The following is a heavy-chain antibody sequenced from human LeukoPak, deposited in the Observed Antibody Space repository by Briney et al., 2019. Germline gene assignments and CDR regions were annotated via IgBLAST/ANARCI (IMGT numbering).Heavy chain of an antibody. CDR3: ARGKDGVVVPAAIDYFDY. Sequence: SQTLSLTCAVSGASLSSGGYSWSWIRQPPGKGLEWIGYIYHSGSTYYNPSLKSRVTISVDRSKNQFSLKLSSVTAADTAVYYCARGKDGVVVPAAIDYFDYWGQGTLVTVSS. CDR1: GASLSSGGYS. J-gene: IGHJ4*02. D-gene: IGHD2-2*01. CDR2: IYHSGST. V-gene: IGHV4-30-2*01.